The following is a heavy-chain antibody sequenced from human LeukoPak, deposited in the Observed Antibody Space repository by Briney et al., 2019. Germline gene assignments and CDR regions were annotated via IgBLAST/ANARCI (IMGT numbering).Heavy chain of an antibody. D-gene: IGHD3-22*01. V-gene: IGHV3-73*01. J-gene: IGHJ3*02. CDR2: IRSKANSYAT. CDR1: GFTFSGSA. Sequence: GGSLRLSCAASGFTFSGSAMHWVRQASGKGLEWVGRIRSKANSYATAYAASVKGRFTISRDDSKNTAYLQMNNLKTEDTAVYYCTRYDSSGYYHDAFDIWGQGTMVTVSS. CDR3: TRYDSSGYYHDAFDI.